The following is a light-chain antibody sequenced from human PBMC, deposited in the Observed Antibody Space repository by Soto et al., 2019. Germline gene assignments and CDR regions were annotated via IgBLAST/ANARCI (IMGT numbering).Light chain of an antibody. V-gene: IGLV2-8*01. CDR1: SSDIGSYNF. CDR3: TSYAGGNILV. J-gene: IGLJ2*01. Sequence: QSVLTQPPSASGSPGQSVTISCTGTSSDIGSYNFVSWYQHHPGKAPKVMLYEVRKRPSGVPDRFSGSKSGNTASLTVSGHQADDEADYYCTSYAGGNILVFGGGTKVTVL. CDR2: EVR.